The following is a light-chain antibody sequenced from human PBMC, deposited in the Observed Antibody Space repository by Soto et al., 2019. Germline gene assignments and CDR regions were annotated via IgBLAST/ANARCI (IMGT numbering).Light chain of an antibody. V-gene: IGLV2-14*03. Sequence: QSALTQPASVSGSPGQSITISCTGTSSDVGGYNYVSWYQQYPGKAPKLMIYDVSHRPSGVSDRFSGSKSGNTASLTISGLRAEDEADYYCSSYTGSSTLVVFGGGTKLTVL. CDR1: SSDVGGYNY. J-gene: IGLJ2*01. CDR3: SSYTGSSTLVV. CDR2: DVS.